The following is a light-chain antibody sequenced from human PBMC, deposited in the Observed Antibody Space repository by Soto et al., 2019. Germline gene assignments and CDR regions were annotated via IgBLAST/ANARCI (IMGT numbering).Light chain of an antibody. CDR2: GVS. CDR3: QQYGSSPLT. Sequence: EIVLTQSPGTLSLSPGEGATLSCRASQSVSGTYLAWYQQKPGQSPRLLISGVSSRATGIPDRFSGSGSGTEFTLTVSLLEPEDFAVYYCQQYGSSPLTIGGGTRVEIK. J-gene: IGKJ4*01. CDR1: QSVSGTY. V-gene: IGKV3-20*01.